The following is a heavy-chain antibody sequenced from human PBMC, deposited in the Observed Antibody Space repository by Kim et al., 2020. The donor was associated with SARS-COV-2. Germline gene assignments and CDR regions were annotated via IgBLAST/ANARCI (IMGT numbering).Heavy chain of an antibody. Sequence: LRSRVTISVDTSKNQFSLKLSSVTAADTAVYYCARPLDGGYYYESWFDPWGQGTLVTVSS. CDR3: ARPLDGGYYYESWFDP. V-gene: IGHV4-39*01. J-gene: IGHJ5*02. D-gene: IGHD3-22*01.